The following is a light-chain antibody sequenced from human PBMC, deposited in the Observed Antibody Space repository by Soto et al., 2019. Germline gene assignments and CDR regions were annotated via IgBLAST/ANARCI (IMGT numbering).Light chain of an antibody. Sequence: DIQMTQSPSSLSASVGDRVTITCRASQSISSYLNWYQQKPGKAPKLLIYAASSLQSGVPSRFSGSGSGTDFTLSISSLHPEHFATYYCQQSYSTLGTFAQGTKVEIK. CDR2: AAS. CDR3: QQSYSTLGT. CDR1: QSISSY. J-gene: IGKJ1*01. V-gene: IGKV1-39*01.